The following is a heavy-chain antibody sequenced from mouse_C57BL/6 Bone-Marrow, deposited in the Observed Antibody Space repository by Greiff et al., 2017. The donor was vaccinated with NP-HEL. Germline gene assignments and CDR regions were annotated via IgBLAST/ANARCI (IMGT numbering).Heavy chain of an antibody. CDR2: ISSGGDYI. Sequence: LQQSGEGLVKPGGSLKLSCAASGFTFSSYAMSWVRQTPEKRLEWVAYISSGGDYIYYADTVKGRFTISRDNARNTLYLQMSSLKSEDTAMYYCTRDPLYYYGSSPRYFDVWGTGTTVTVSS. CDR1: GFTFSSYA. CDR3: TRDPLYYYGSSPRYFDV. J-gene: IGHJ1*03. D-gene: IGHD1-1*01. V-gene: IGHV5-9-1*02.